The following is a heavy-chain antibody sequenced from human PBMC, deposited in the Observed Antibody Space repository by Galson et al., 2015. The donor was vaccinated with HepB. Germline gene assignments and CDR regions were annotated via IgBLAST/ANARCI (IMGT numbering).Heavy chain of an antibody. CDR3: VKEGPHVWGSYRWNHGFDY. CDR1: GFTFSSYA. CDR2: ISSNGGST. D-gene: IGHD3-16*02. J-gene: IGHJ4*02. V-gene: IGHV3-64D*06. Sequence: SLRLSCAASGFTFSSYAMHWVRQAPGKGLEYVSAISSNGGSTYYADSVKGRFTISRDNSKNTLYLQMSSLRAEDTAVYYCVKEGPHVWGSYRWNHGFDYWGQGTLVTVSS.